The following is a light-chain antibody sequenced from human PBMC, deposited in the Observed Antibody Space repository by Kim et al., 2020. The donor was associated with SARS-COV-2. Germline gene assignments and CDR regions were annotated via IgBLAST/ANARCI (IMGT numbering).Light chain of an antibody. J-gene: IGLJ2*01. CDR2: GKN. CDR3: NSRDSSGNLVV. Sequence: RQAEQLKVPGDVLGDYYASWYQKKPGQAPVLVIYGKNNRPSGIPDRFSGSSSGNTASLTITGAQAEDEADYYCNSRDSSGNLVVFGGGTQLTVL. CDR1: VLGDYY. V-gene: IGLV3-19*01.